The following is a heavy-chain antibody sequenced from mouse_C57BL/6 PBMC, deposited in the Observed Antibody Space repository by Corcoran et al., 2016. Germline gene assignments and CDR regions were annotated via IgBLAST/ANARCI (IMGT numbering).Heavy chain of an antibody. J-gene: IGHJ3*01. CDR1: GYTFTTYG. Sequence: QIQLVQSGPELKKPGDTVKISCKASGYTFTTYGMSWVKQAPGKGLKWMGWINTYSGVPTYADDFKGLFAFSLETSASTAYLQINNLKNEDTATYCGARGLGLWFAYWGPGTLVTVS. CDR3: ARGLGLWFAY. D-gene: IGHD4-1*01. CDR2: INTYSGVP. V-gene: IGHV9-3*01.